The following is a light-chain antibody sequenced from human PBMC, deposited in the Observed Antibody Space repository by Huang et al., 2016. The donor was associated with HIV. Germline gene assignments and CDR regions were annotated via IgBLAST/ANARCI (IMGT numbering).Light chain of an antibody. CDR2: GAS. Sequence: EIVMTQSPVTLSVSPGESATLSCRASQNVSTTLAWYQHQPGRAPRLLIYGASTRATSVPARFSASGSGTEFTLTVGGLRSDDFAVYYCQHYDNWAPATFGQGTKLEFK. CDR1: QNVSTT. V-gene: IGKV3-15*01. CDR3: QHYDNWAPAT. J-gene: IGKJ1*01.